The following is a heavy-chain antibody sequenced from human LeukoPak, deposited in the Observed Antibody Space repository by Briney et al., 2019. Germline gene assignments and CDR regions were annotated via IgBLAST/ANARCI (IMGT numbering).Heavy chain of an antibody. CDR2: IIPIFGTA. J-gene: IGHJ4*02. D-gene: IGHD2-21*01. CDR1: GGTFSSYA. Sequence: SVKVSCKASGGTFSSYAISWVRQAPGQGLEWMGGIIPIFGTANYAQKFQGRVTITTDESTSTAYMELSSLRSEDTAVYYCARVNTLYDCGGDCYPLYYFDYWGQGTLVTVSS. CDR3: ARVNTLYDCGGDCYPLYYFDY. V-gene: IGHV1-69*05.